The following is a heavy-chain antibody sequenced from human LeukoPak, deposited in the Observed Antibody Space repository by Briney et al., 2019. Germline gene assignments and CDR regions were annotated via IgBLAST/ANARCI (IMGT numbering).Heavy chain of an antibody. CDR2: IYYSGST. CDR1: GYSISSGYY. D-gene: IGHD3-3*01. J-gene: IGHJ6*03. V-gene: IGHV4-61*01. CDR3: ARAVRFLEWLPRMGGYYYYYMDV. Sequence: PSETLSLTCAVSGYSISSGYYWSWIRQPPGKGLEWIGYIYYSGSTNYNPSLKSRVTISVYTSKNQFSLKLSSVTAADTAVYYCARAVRFLEWLPRMGGYYYYYMDVWGKGTTVTVSS.